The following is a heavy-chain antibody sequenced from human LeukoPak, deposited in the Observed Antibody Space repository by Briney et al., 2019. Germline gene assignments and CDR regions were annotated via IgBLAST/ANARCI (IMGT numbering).Heavy chain of an antibody. CDR2: IDYSGST. D-gene: IGHD5-18*01. CDR3: ARRGYSYGYPDH. CDR1: GGSISSSSYY. Sequence: KTSETLSLTCTVSGGSISSSSYYWGWIRQPPGKGLEWIALIDYSGSTYYNLALKSRVTISVDTPNNQFSLKLGSVTAADTAVYYCARRGYSYGYPDHWGQGTLVTVSS. J-gene: IGHJ1*01. V-gene: IGHV4-39*01.